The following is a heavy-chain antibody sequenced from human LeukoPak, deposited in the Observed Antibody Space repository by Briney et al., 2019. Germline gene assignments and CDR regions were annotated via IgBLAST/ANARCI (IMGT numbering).Heavy chain of an antibody. V-gene: IGHV1-18*01. D-gene: IGHD5-24*01. CDR1: GYTFTIYG. Sequence: ASVKVSCKASGYTFTIYGISWVRQAPGQGLEWMGWISAYNGNTNYAQKLQGRVTMTTDTSTSTAYMELRSLRSDDTAVYYCARDRGRWLQSDPGDYWGQGTLVTVSS. J-gene: IGHJ4*02. CDR3: ARDRGRWLQSDPGDY. CDR2: ISAYNGNT.